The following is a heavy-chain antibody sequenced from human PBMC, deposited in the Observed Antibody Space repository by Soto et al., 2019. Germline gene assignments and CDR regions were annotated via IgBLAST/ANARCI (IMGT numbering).Heavy chain of an antibody. CDR3: ARARGYSGYLMDV. V-gene: IGHV3-53*04. CDR1: GFTVSSNY. J-gene: IGHJ6*03. Sequence: GGSLRLSCAASGFTVSSNYMSWVRQAPGKGLEWVSVIYSGGSTYYADSVKGRFTNSRHNSKNTLYLQMNSLRAEDTAVYYCARARGYSGYLMDVWGKGTTVTVSS. D-gene: IGHD5-12*01. CDR2: IYSGGST.